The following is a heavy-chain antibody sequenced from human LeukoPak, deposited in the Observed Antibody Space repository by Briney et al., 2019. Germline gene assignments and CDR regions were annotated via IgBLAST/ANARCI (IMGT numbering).Heavy chain of an antibody. CDR3: ARDAPIVAGTQPEYFQH. D-gene: IGHD6-19*01. J-gene: IGHJ1*01. V-gene: IGHV4-4*07. CDR2: IYTSGST. CDR1: GGSISSYY. Sequence: SETLSPTCTVSGGSISSYYWSWIRQPAGKGLEWIGRIYTSGSTNYNPSLKSRVTMSVDTSKNQFSLKLSSVTAADTAVYYCARDAPIVAGTQPEYFQHWGQGTLVTVSS.